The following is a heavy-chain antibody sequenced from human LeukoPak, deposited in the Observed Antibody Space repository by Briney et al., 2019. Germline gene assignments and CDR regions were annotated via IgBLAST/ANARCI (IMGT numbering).Heavy chain of an antibody. CDR1: GFTFSSYG. CDR3: AKDGFLEWLFYYYYMDV. D-gene: IGHD3-3*01. V-gene: IGHV3-30*02. Sequence: PGGSLRLSCAAYGFTFSSYGMHWVRQAPGKGLEWVAFIRYDGSNKYYADSVKGRFTISRDNSKNTLYLQMNSLRAEDTAVYYCAKDGFLEWLFYYYYMDVWGKGTTVTVSS. J-gene: IGHJ6*03. CDR2: IRYDGSNK.